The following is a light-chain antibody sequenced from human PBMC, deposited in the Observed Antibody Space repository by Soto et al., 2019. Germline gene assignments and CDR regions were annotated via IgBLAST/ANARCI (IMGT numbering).Light chain of an antibody. CDR1: QGIRND. Sequence: DIQMTQSPSSLSASVGDRITSTCRASQGIRNDLGWYQQKPGKAPKRLIYTTSTLESGVPSRFRGRGSGLEFTLTISSLQPEDFATYYCVQHYICPLTFGGGTKVEIK. CDR3: VQHYICPLT. CDR2: TTS. V-gene: IGKV1-17*01. J-gene: IGKJ4*01.